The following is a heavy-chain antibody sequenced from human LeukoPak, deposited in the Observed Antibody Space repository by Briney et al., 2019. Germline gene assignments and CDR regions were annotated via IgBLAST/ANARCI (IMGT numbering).Heavy chain of an antibody. V-gene: IGHV4-31*03. J-gene: IGHJ4*02. Sequence: SETLSLTCTVSGGSISSGGYYWSWIRQHPGKGLEWIGYIYYSGSTYYNPSLKSRVTISVDTSKNQFSLKLSSVTAADTAVYYCARVKTQSLGTALGYFDYWGQGTLVTVSS. CDR3: ARVKTQSLGTALGYFDY. D-gene: IGHD6-13*01. CDR1: GGSISSGGYY. CDR2: IYYSGST.